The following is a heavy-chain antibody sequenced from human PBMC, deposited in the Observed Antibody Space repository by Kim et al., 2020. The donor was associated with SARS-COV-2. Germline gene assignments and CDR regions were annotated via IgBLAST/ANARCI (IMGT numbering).Heavy chain of an antibody. CDR2: IYYSGST. J-gene: IGHJ6*03. CDR1: GGSISSSSYY. V-gene: IGHV4-39*01. CDR3: ARQPTRMGQWLVLDYYYMDV. D-gene: IGHD6-19*01. Sequence: SETLSLTCTVSGGSISSSSYYWGWIRQPPGKGLEWIGSIYYSGSTYYNPSLKSRITISVDTSKNQFSLKLSSVTAADAAVYYCARQPTRMGQWLVLDYYYMDVWGKGTTVTVSS.